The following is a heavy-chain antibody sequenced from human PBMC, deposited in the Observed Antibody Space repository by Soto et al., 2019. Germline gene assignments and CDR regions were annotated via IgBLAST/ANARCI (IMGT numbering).Heavy chain of an antibody. D-gene: IGHD2-15*01. V-gene: IGHV1-69*13. Sequence: GASVKVSCKASGGTFSSYAISWVRQAPGQGLEWMGGIIPIFGTANYAQKFQGRVTITADESTSTAYMELSSLRSEDTAVYYCATRRAYCSGGSCCSPFDYWGQGTLVTVSS. J-gene: IGHJ4*02. CDR3: ATRRAYCSGGSCCSPFDY. CDR2: IIPIFGTA. CDR1: GGTFSSYA.